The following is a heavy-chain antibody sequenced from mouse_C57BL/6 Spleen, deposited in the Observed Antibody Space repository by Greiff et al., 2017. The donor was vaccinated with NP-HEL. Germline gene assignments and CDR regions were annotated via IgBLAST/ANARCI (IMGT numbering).Heavy chain of an antibody. CDR3: ARQKESAYYSNYYAMDY. Sequence: EVQLVESGGDLVKPGGSLKLSCAASGFTFSSYGMSWVRQTPDKRLEWVATISSGGSYTYYPDSVKGRFTISRDNAKNTLYLQMSSLKSEDTAMYYCARQKESAYYSNYYAMDYWGQGTSVTVSS. V-gene: IGHV5-6*01. CDR1: GFTFSSYG. J-gene: IGHJ4*01. D-gene: IGHD2-5*01. CDR2: ISSGGSYT.